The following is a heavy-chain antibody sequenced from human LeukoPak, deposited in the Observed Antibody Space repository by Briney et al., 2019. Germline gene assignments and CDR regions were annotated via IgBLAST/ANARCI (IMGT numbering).Heavy chain of an antibody. V-gene: IGHV3-30*04. D-gene: IGHD5-18*01. CDR2: ISYDGSNK. CDR3: ARDDTAMVTFLGYY. Sequence: PGGSLRLSCAASGFTFSSYAMHWVRQAPGKGLEWVAVISYDGSNKYYADSVKGRFTISRDNSKNTLYLQMNSLRAEDTAVYYCARDDTAMVTFLGYYWGQGTLVTVSS. J-gene: IGHJ4*02. CDR1: GFTFSSYA.